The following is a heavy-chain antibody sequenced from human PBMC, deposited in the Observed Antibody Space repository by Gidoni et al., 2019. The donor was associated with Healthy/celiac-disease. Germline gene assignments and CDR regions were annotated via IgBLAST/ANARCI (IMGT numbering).Heavy chain of an antibody. CDR3: ARDLGNYYDSSGYLPEYFQH. D-gene: IGHD3-22*01. CDR2: ISSSSSYI. Sequence: EVQLLESGGGLVKPGGSLRLSCAASRFTFIACSLNRVRQAPGKGLEWVSSISSSSSYIYYADSVKGRVTISRDNAKNSLYLQMNSLRAEDTAVYYCARDLGNYYDSSGYLPEYFQHWGQGTLVTVSS. J-gene: IGHJ1*01. V-gene: IGHV3-21*01. CDR1: RFTFIACS.